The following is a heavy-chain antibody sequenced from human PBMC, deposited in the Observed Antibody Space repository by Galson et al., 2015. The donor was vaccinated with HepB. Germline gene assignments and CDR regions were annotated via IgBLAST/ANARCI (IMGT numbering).Heavy chain of an antibody. CDR2: IYWDDDT. J-gene: IGHJ5*02. D-gene: IGHD3-9*01. CDR3: AHRIKDYDVLTGYVSHENWFDP. CDR1: GFSLSTFRVG. V-gene: IGHV2-5*02. Sequence: PALVKPTQTLTLTCTVSGFSLSTFRVGVGWIRQPPGKALEWLALIYWDDDTRYRPSLKNRLSITKDTSKNQVVLTMTNMDPVDTGTYYCAHRIKDYDVLTGYVSHENWFDPWGQGILVSVSS.